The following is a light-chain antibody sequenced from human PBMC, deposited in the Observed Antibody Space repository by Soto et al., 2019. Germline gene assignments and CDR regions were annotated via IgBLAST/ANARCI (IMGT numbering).Light chain of an antibody. V-gene: IGLV3-21*04. Sequence: SYELIQPPSVSVAPGKTAMITCGGDNIGSKSVHWYQQKPGQAPVVVINYNSDRPSGIPDRFSGSNSGSTATLTITRVEAGDEADYYCQVWDRSSDHVVFGGGTKVTVL. CDR3: QVWDRSSDHVV. J-gene: IGLJ2*01. CDR1: NIGSKS. CDR2: YNS.